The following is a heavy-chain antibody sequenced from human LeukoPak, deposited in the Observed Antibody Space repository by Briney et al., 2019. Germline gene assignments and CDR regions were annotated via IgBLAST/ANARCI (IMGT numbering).Heavy chain of an antibody. J-gene: IGHJ1*01. CDR3: ARNSSGGFFNV. D-gene: IGHD6-25*01. Sequence: SETLSLTCTVSGYSISNTNYWGWIRQSPGKGLEWIGSILHSGNRFESGSTHYNPSLRGRVTVSADTSKNQFSLMLRDVTAADTAVYFCARNSSGGFFNVWGQGTLVTVSS. CDR2: ILHSGNRFESGST. CDR1: GYSISNTNY. V-gene: IGHV4-28*01.